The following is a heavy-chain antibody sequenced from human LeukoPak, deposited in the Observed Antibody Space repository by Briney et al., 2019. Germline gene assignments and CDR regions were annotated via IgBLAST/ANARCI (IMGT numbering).Heavy chain of an antibody. J-gene: IGHJ4*02. D-gene: IGHD3-22*01. V-gene: IGHV1-3*04. Sequence: ASVKVSCKASGYTFTTYSMHWVRQAPGQRLEWMGWINTGNGNTKYSQKFQGRVTITRDTSASTAYMELSSLRSEDTAVYYCARDHYFDSSGPKGCWGPGTLVTVSS. CDR2: INTGNGNT. CDR3: ARDHYFDSSGPKGC. CDR1: GYTFTTYS.